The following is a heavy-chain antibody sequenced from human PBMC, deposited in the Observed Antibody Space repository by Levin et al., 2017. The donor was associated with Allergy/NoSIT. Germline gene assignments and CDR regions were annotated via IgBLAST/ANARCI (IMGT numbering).Heavy chain of an antibody. J-gene: IGHJ3*02. D-gene: IGHD3-10*01. V-gene: IGHV2-5*02. Sequence: SGPTLVKPTQTLTLTCTFSGFSLTTSGVGVGCIRQPPGKALEWLALIYWDDVKRYSPSLKSRLTITKDTSKNQVVLTMTNMDPVDTATYYCAHTSSRFGGDTFDMWGQGTMVSVST. CDR2: IYWDDVK. CDR3: AHTSSRFGGDTFDM. CDR1: GFSLTTSGVG.